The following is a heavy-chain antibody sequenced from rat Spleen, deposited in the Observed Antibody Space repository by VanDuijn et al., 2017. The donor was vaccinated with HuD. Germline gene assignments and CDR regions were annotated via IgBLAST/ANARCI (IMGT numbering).Heavy chain of an antibody. CDR2: IRSRGGST. V-gene: IGHV5-25*01. CDR1: GFTFSNFD. J-gene: IGHJ2*01. CDR3: TRGYYFDY. Sequence: EVQLVESGGGLVQPGESMKLSCAVSGFTFSNFDMAWVRQAPTKGLEWVASIRSRGGSTYYRDSVKGRFTISRDNAKSTLYLHMDSLRSEDTATYHCTRGYYFDYWGQGVMVTVSS.